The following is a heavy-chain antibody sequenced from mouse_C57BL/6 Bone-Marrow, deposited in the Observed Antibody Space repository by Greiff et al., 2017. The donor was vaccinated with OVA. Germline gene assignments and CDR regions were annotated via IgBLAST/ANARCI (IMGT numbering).Heavy chain of an antibody. Sequence: VKVVESGPGLVAPSQSLSITCTVSGFSLTSYAISWVRQPPGKGLEWLGVIWTGGGTNYNSALKSRLSISKDNSKSQVFLKMNSLQTDDTARYYCARKAGYYGSRNWYFDVWGTGTTVTVSS. D-gene: IGHD1-1*01. CDR3: ARKAGYYGSRNWYFDV. V-gene: IGHV2-9-1*01. J-gene: IGHJ1*03. CDR2: IWTGGGT. CDR1: GFSLTSYA.